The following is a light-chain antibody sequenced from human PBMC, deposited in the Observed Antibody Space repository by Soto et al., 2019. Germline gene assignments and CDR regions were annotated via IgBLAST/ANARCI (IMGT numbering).Light chain of an antibody. J-gene: IGKJ4*01. CDR1: QGISSY. Sequence: IQLTQSPSSLSASVGDRVTITCRASQGISSYLAWYQQKPGKAPNLLIYTASTLQSGVPSRFSGSGSGTDFTLTNSSLQPEDYATYYCKQYESYPLSFGGGTKVEVK. V-gene: IGKV1-9*01. CDR2: TAS. CDR3: KQYESYPLS.